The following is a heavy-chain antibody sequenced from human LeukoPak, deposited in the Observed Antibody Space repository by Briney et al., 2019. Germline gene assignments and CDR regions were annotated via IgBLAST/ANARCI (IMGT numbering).Heavy chain of an antibody. D-gene: IGHD4-17*01. CDR3: ARDRTTVTVFDY. CDR1: GFTFSSYW. Sequence: GGSLRLSWAASGFTFSSYWMHWVRQAPGKGLVWVSRIHSDGSITSYADSVKGRFTVSRDNAKNTLYLQMNSLRADDTAVYYCARDRTTVTVFDYWGQGTLVTVSS. V-gene: IGHV3-74*01. J-gene: IGHJ4*02. CDR2: IHSDGSIT.